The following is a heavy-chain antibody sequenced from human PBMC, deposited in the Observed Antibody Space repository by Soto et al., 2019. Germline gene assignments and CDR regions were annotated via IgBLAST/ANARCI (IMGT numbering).Heavy chain of an antibody. CDR1: GGTFSSYA. CDR2: IIPIFGTA. Sequence: SVKVSCKASGGTFSSYAISWVRQAPGQGLEWMGGIIPIFGTANYAQKFQGRVTITADESTSTAYMELSSLRSEDTAVYYYAREYSSSLGYYYGMDVWGQGTTVTVPS. CDR3: AREYSSSLGYYYGMDV. J-gene: IGHJ6*02. V-gene: IGHV1-69*13. D-gene: IGHD6-13*01.